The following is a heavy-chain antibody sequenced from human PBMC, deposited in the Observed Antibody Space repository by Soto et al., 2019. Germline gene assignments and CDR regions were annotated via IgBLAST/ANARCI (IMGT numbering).Heavy chain of an antibody. Sequence: LETLCLTCSVSGGSISGSYGSWIRQSPGKGLEWLGYVYYTGATYYNPSLKSRLTISIDTSKNQFSLRLSSVTAADTAMYYCARYYDTSNRPYFHHWGQGTWVTV. CDR3: ARYYDTSNRPYFHH. CDR1: GGSISGSY. V-gene: IGHV4-59*08. J-gene: IGHJ1*01. D-gene: IGHD3-22*01. CDR2: VYYTGAT.